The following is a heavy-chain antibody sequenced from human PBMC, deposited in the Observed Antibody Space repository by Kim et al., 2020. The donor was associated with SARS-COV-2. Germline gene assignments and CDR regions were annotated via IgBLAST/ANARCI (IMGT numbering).Heavy chain of an antibody. V-gene: IGHV4-39*07. CDR2: IYYSGSS. CDR1: GGSISSSSYY. Sequence: SETLSLTCTVSGGSISSSSYYWGWIRQPPGKGLEWIGSIYYSGSSYYNPSLKSRVTISVDTSKNQFSLKLSSVTAADTAVYYCAPFLYGSGSRYYGMDVWGQGTTVTVSS. D-gene: IGHD3-10*01. J-gene: IGHJ6*02. CDR3: APFLYGSGSRYYGMDV.